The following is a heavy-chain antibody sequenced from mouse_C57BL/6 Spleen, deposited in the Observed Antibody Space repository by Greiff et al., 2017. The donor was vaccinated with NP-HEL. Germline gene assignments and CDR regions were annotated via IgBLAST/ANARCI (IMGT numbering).Heavy chain of an antibody. CDR2: INPNNGGT. J-gene: IGHJ4*01. D-gene: IGHD2-2*01. Sequence: VQLQQSGPELVKPGASVKISCKASGYTFTDYYMNWVKQSHGKSLEWIGDINPNNGGTSYNQKFKGKATLTVDKSSSTAYMELRSLTSEDSAVYYCARRGGYLSYYAMDYWGQGTSVTVSS. CDR1: GYTFTDYY. CDR3: ARRGGYLSYYAMDY. V-gene: IGHV1-26*01.